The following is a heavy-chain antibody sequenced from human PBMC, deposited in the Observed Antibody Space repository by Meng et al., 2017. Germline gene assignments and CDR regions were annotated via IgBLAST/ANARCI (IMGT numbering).Heavy chain of an antibody. CDR3: PTDFWTSPGIAVAGTREPDAFDI. J-gene: IGHJ3*02. Sequence: ASVKVSCKVSGYTLTELSMHWVRQAPGKGLEWMGGFDPEDGETIYAQKFQGRVTMTEDTSTDTAYMELSSLRSEDTAVYYCPTDFWTSPGIAVAGTREPDAFDIWGQGTMVTVSS. CDR1: GYTLTELS. CDR2: FDPEDGET. D-gene: IGHD6-19*01. V-gene: IGHV1-24*01.